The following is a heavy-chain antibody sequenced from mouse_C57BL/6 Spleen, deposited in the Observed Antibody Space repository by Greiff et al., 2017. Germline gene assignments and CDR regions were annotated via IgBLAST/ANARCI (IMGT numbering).Heavy chain of an antibody. CDR2: IYPGSGGT. J-gene: IGHJ3*01. V-gene: IGHV1-55*01. Sequence: VHVQQPGAELVKPGASVKMSCKASGYTFTSYCITWVKQRPGQGLEWIGEIYPGSGGTNYNQKFKGKATMTVDTSSSTAYMQLSSLTSEDSAVYYWAIPDYDGTWFAYWGQGTLLTVSA. CDR3: AIPDYDGTWFAY. CDR1: GYTFTSYC. D-gene: IGHD2-4*01.